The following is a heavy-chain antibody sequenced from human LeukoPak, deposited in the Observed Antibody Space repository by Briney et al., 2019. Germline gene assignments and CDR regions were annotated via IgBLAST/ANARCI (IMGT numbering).Heavy chain of an antibody. CDR1: GFTFSNAW. V-gene: IGHV3-15*01. Sequence: GGSLRLSCAASGFTFSNAWMSWVRQAPGKGLEWVGRIKSKTDGGTTDYAAPVKGRVTISRDDSKNTLYLQMNSLKTEDTAVYYCTTADDSSGYYHDAFDIWGQGTMVTVSS. J-gene: IGHJ3*02. D-gene: IGHD3-22*01. CDR3: TTADDSSGYYHDAFDI. CDR2: IKSKTDGGTT.